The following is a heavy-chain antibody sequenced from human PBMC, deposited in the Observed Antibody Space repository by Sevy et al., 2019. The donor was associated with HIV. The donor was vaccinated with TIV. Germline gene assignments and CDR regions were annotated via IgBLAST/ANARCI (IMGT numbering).Heavy chain of an antibody. CDR3: ARESIGSTGDFDF. CDR2: ISSSGGT. CDR1: GGAMNLYF. V-gene: IGHV4-4*08. Sequence: SETLSLTCTVSGGAMNLYFWSWIRQPPGKGLEWIGYISSSGGTKYNPSLKSRVPISLSTSGNRFSLKLRSMTAADTAVYYCARESIGSTGDFDFWGQGTLVTVSS. D-gene: IGHD1-1*01. J-gene: IGHJ4*02.